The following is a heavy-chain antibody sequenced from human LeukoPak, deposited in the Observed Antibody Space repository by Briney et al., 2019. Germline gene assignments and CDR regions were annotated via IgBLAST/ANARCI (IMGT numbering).Heavy chain of an antibody. CDR2: IIPIFGTA. Sequence: ASVKVSCKASGGTFSSYAISWVRQAPGQGLEWTGGIIPIFGTANYAQKFQGRVTITADESTSTAYMELSSLRSEDTAVYYCARESWDPYYYDSSGYRNFFDYWGQGTLVTVSS. V-gene: IGHV1-69*13. CDR1: GGTFSSYA. D-gene: IGHD3-22*01. CDR3: ARESWDPYYYDSSGYRNFFDY. J-gene: IGHJ4*02.